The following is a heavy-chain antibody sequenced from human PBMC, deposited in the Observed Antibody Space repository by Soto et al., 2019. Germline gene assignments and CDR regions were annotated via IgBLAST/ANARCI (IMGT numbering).Heavy chain of an antibody. V-gene: IGHV3-30*04. J-gene: IGHJ4*02. Sequence: GGSLRLSCAASGFTFSSYAMHWVRQAPGKGLEWVAIISNDGRNTYYADSVKGRFTISRDNSENTLYLQMNSLRAEDTALFYCARAKSSTVLGWTQLWLGEYDYWGQGALVTVSS. CDR1: GFTFSSYA. CDR3: ARAKSSTVLGWTQLWLGEYDY. CDR2: ISNDGRNT. D-gene: IGHD5-18*01.